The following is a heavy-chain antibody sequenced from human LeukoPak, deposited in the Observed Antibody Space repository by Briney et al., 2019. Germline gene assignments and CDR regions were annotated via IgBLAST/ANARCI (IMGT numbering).Heavy chain of an antibody. CDR3: ARGTGDVVPAAPPDY. J-gene: IGHJ4*02. Sequence: GSSVKVSCKASGYTFTSYDINWVRQATGQGLGWMGWMNPNSGNTGYAQKFQGKVTMTRNTSISTAYMELSSLRSEDTAVYYCARGTGDVVPAAPPDYWGQGTLVTVSS. V-gene: IGHV1-8*01. D-gene: IGHD2-2*01. CDR2: MNPNSGNT. CDR1: GYTFTSYD.